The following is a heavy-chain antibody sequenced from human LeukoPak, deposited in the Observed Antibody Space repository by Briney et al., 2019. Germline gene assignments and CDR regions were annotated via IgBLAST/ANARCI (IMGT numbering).Heavy chain of an antibody. J-gene: IGHJ4*02. V-gene: IGHV3-64*01. CDR1: GFTFSSYA. CDR3: ARGRDGYNYGY. CDR2: ISSNGGST. Sequence: PGGSLRLSCAASGFTFSSYAMHWVRQAPGKGLEYVSAISSNGGSTYYANSVKGRFTISRDNSKNTLYLQMGSLRAEDMAVYYCARGRDGYNYGYWGQGTLVTVSS. D-gene: IGHD5-24*01.